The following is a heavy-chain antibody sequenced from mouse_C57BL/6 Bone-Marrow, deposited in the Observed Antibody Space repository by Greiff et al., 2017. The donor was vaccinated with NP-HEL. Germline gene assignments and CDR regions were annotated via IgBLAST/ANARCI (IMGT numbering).Heavy chain of an antibody. J-gene: IGHJ1*03. CDR3: AIGYFNWYFDV. CDR2: IDPNSGGT. V-gene: IGHV1-62-3*01. CDR1: GYTFTSYW. Sequence: QVQLKQPGAELVKPGASVKLSCKASGYTFTSYWMHWVKQRPGRGLEWIGRIDPNSGGTKYNEKFKSKATLTVDKSSSTAYMQLSSLTSEDSAVYYCAIGYFNWYFDVWGTGTTVTVSS.